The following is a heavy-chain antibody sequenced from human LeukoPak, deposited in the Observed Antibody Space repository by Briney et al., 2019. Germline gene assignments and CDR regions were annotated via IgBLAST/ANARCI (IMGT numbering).Heavy chain of an antibody. V-gene: IGHV5-51*01. CDR2: IYPGDSDT. D-gene: IGHD3-3*01. Sequence: GESLKISCKGSGYSFTSYWIGWVRQMPGKGLEWMGIIYPGDSDTRYSPSFQGQVTISADKSISTAYLQWSSLKASDTAMYYCARHAPKELRFLEWPDPGPIDYWGQGTLVTVSP. J-gene: IGHJ4*02. CDR3: ARHAPKELRFLEWPDPGPIDY. CDR1: GYSFTSYW.